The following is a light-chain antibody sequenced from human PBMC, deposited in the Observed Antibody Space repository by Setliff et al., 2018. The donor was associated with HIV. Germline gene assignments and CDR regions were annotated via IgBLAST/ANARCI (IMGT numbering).Light chain of an antibody. CDR2: DVS. Sequence: QSVLTQPASVSGSPGQSITLSCTGTSSDVGVYNYVSCYQQHPGKAPKLMISDVSNRPSGVCNRFSGSKSGNTASLTISGLQAEDEADYYCSSYTSSTPLYVFGTGTKVTV. V-gene: IGLV2-14*03. CDR3: SSYTSSTPLYV. CDR1: SSDVGVYNY. J-gene: IGLJ1*01.